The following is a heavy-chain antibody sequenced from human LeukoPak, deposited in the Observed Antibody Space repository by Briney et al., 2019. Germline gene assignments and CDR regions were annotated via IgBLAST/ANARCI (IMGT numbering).Heavy chain of an antibody. Sequence: PSETLSLTCTVPGGSISSGSDYCSWIRQPAGKGLEWIGRSYSSGSTNYNPSLKSRVSISVDTSKNQFSLRLSSVTAADTAVYYCARGSRYSSGYDYIDQWGQGTLVTVSS. CDR3: ARGSRYSSGYDYIDQ. D-gene: IGHD3-22*01. CDR2: SYSSGST. CDR1: GGSISSGSDY. J-gene: IGHJ4*02. V-gene: IGHV4-61*02.